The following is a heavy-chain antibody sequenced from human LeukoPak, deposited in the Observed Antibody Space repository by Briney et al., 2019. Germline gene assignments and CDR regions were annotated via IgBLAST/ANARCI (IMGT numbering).Heavy chain of an antibody. CDR2: IRYDGTKK. V-gene: IGHV3-30*02. CDR3: ARDWYSGSYPLDY. J-gene: IGHJ4*02. Sequence: GGSLRLSCEACGFTFSDYDMHWVRQAPGKGLDWVAFIRYDGTKKNNAYSVKGRFTISRDNAKNSLYLQMNSLRAEDMAVYYCARDWYSGSYPLDYWGQGTLVTVSS. CDR1: GFTFSDYD. D-gene: IGHD1-26*01.